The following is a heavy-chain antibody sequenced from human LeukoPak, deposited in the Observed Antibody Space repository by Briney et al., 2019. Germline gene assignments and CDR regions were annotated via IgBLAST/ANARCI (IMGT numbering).Heavy chain of an antibody. J-gene: IGHJ6*02. D-gene: IGHD6-13*01. Sequence: SETLSLTCTVSGVSISSSSYYWGWIRQPPGKGLEWIGSIYYSGSTYYNPSLKSRVTISVDTSKNQFSLKLSSVTAADTAVYYCARQGIAAAGLYYYYYGMDVWGQGTTVTVSS. CDR2: IYYSGST. CDR1: GVSISSSSYY. V-gene: IGHV4-39*01. CDR3: ARQGIAAAGLYYYYYGMDV.